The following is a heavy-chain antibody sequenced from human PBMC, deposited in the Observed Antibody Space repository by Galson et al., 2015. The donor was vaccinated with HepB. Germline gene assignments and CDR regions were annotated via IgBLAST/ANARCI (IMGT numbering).Heavy chain of an antibody. J-gene: IGHJ4*02. V-gene: IGHV3-23*01. CDR3: AKGTTNIDY. D-gene: IGHD1-1*01. CDR1: ISTFRLSFSDYA. Sequence: SLRLSSAASISTFRLSFSDYAMTWVRQAPGKGLEWVSSITESGSTDYADSVKGRFTISRDNSKNMLYLQMNNLRAEDTAVYYCAKGTTNIDYWGQGTLVTVSS. CDR2: ITESGST.